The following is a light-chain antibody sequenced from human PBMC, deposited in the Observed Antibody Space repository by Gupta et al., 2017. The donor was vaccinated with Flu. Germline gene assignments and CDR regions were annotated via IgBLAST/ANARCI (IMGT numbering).Light chain of an antibody. Sequence: QSALTQPASVSGSPGQSITISCSGTSSDVGGYNYVSWYQQHPGKAPKRMIYEVSERPSGVSNRFSGSKSDNTASLTISGLQAEDEADYYCSSDTSSNTHGFGTGTKVTVL. J-gene: IGLJ1*01. CDR3: SSDTSSNTHG. V-gene: IGLV2-14*01. CDR2: EVS. CDR1: SSDVGGYNY.